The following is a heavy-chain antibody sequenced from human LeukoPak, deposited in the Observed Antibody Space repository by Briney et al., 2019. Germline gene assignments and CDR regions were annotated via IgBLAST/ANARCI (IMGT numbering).Heavy chain of an antibody. CDR2: ISSSGSTI. V-gene: IGHV3-48*03. D-gene: IGHD1-26*01. J-gene: IGHJ4*02. CDR1: GFTFSSYE. Sequence: GGSLRLSCAASGFTFSSYEMNWVRQAPGKGLEWVSYISSSGSTIYYADSVKGRFTISRDNAENSLYLQMNSLRAEDTAVYYCARGDSGSYYFDYWGQGTLVTVSS. CDR3: ARGDSGSYYFDY.